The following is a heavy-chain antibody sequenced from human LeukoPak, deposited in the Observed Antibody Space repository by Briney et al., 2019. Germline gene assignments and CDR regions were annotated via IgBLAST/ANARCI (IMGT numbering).Heavy chain of an antibody. J-gene: IGHJ4*02. V-gene: IGHV3-23*01. CDR3: AKDPTDYYFDY. D-gene: IGHD4-17*01. Sequence: GGSLRLSCAASGFTFSSYAMSWVRQAPGKGLEWVSTISGIGGSTNYADSVKGRFTISRDNSKNTLYLQMNTLRVEDTAVYYCAKDPTDYYFDYWGQGTLVTVSS. CDR2: ISGIGGST. CDR1: GFTFSSYA.